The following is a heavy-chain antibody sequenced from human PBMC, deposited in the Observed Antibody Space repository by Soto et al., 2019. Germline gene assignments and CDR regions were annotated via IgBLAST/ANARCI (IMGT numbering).Heavy chain of an antibody. CDR1: GFTFTTYW. V-gene: IGHV3-74*01. D-gene: IGHD5-12*01. J-gene: IGHJ4*02. Sequence: EVQLVESGGGLVQPGGSLRLSCAASGFTFTTYWMHWVRQAPGKGLMWVSRINSDGTTTNYAESVKGRFTISRDNAKNTVYLQMDSLRPEDTAVYYCARVPTGGYDWNWGQGTLVTVSS. CDR2: INSDGTTT. CDR3: ARVPTGGYDWN.